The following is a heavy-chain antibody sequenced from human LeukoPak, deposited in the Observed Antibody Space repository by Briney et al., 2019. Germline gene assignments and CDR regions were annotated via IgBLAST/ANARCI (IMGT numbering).Heavy chain of an antibody. Sequence: GGSLRLSCGASGFTFSTNAMSWVRQAPGKGLEWGSGISDGGGRTFYAESVKGRFTVSRDNSKNTLYLRMNSLRAEDTAIYYCTKNQILDDSGSWYAFWGPGTLVTVSS. CDR2: ISDGGGRT. J-gene: IGHJ4*02. V-gene: IGHV3-23*01. CDR3: TKNQILDDSGSWYAF. CDR1: GFTFSTNA. D-gene: IGHD6-13*01.